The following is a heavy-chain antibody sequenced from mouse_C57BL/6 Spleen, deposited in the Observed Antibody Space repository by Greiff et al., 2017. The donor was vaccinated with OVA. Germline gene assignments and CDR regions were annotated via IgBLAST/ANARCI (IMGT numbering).Heavy chain of an antibody. CDR2: ISSGGDYL. CDR1: GFTFSSYA. CDR3: TREGDYDYDEVYYYAMDY. D-gene: IGHD2-4*01. J-gene: IGHJ4*01. V-gene: IGHV5-9-1*02. Sequence: EVHLVESGEGLVKPGGSLKLSCAASGFTFSSYAMSWVRQTPEKRLEWVAYISSGGDYLYYADTVKGRFTISRDNARNTLYLQMSSLKSEDTAMYYCTREGDYDYDEVYYYAMDYWGQGTSVTVSS.